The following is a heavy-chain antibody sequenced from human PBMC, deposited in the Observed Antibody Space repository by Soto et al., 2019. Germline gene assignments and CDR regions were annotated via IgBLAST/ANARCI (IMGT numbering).Heavy chain of an antibody. D-gene: IGHD2-15*01. CDR2: MNPNSGNT. CDR3: ARGARVGYCSGGSCPNWFDP. J-gene: IGHJ5*02. CDR1: GYTFTSYD. V-gene: IGHV1-8*01. Sequence: ASVKVSCKASGYTFTSYDINWVRQATGQGLEWMGWMNPNSGNTGYAQKFQGRVTMTRNTSISTAYMELSSLRSEDTAVYYCARGARVGYCSGGSCPNWFDPWGQGTLVTVSS.